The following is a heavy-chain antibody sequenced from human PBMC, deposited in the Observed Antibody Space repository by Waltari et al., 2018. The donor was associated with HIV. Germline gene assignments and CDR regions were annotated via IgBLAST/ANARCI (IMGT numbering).Heavy chain of an antibody. D-gene: IGHD6-13*01. CDR1: GCSISRGSYY. CDR3: ARNAGGYSSSWPFDY. J-gene: IGHJ4*02. Sequence: QVQLQESGPGLVKPSQTLSLTCTVSGCSISRGSYYWGWTPQPAGKGLEWIGRIYTSGSTNYNPSLKSRVTISVDTSKNQFSLKLSSVTAADTAVYYCARNAGGYSSSWPFDYWGQGTLVTVSS. V-gene: IGHV4-61*02. CDR2: IYTSGST.